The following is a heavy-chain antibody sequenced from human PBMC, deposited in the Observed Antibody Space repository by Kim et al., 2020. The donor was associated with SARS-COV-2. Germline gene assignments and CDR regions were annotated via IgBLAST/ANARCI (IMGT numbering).Heavy chain of an antibody. CDR2: T. Sequence: TNYNPSLKSRVTLSVATSKNQFSLKPSSVTAADTAVYYCAMDIEPDAFDIWGQGTMVTVSS. V-gene: IGHV4-34*01. CDR3: AMDIEPDAFDI. J-gene: IGHJ3*02.